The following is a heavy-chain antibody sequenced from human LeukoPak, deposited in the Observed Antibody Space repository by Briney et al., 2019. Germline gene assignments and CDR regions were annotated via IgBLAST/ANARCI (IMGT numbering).Heavy chain of an antibody. Sequence: GGSLRLSCAASGFAFRTYNMNWVRQAPGKGLEWVSFISTSSNYIYYADSVKGRFTISRDNAKNSLYLQMNSLTAEDTALYYCAGDVGGGSTPIDYWGQGTLVTVSS. V-gene: IGHV3-21*01. CDR2: ISTSSNYI. D-gene: IGHD3-16*01. CDR1: GFAFRTYN. J-gene: IGHJ4*02. CDR3: AGDVGGGSTPIDY.